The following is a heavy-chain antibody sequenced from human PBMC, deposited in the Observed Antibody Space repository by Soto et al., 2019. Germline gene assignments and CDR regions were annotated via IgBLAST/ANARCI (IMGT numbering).Heavy chain of an antibody. Sequence: QITLKASGPTLVKPTQTLTLTCTFSGFSLSTSGVGVGWIRQPPGKALEWLALIYWNDHKRYSPSLESRHTITKDTSKNQVGLTMTNMDPVDTATYYCAHRRGNIGYCSGGSCPNVGDYFDYWGQGTLVTVSS. J-gene: IGHJ4*02. CDR3: AHRRGNIGYCSGGSCPNVGDYFDY. D-gene: IGHD2-15*01. V-gene: IGHV2-5*01. CDR1: GFSLSTSGVG. CDR2: IYWNDHK.